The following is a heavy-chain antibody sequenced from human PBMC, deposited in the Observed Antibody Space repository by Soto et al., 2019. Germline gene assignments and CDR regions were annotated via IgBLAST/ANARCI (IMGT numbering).Heavy chain of an antibody. CDR1: VFTISYYY. Sequence: PGGSLRLSCEASVFTISYYYMIWIRRAPGKGLEWVSYISSVGTTTYYADSVKGRFSISMDNAKNSLYLQMNSLRAEDTAVYFCAKDQEGSGSHWLGYNYYGMDVWGQGTTVTVSS. J-gene: IGHJ6*02. D-gene: IGHD3-10*01. CDR2: ISSVGTTT. CDR3: AKDQEGSGSHWLGYNYYGMDV. V-gene: IGHV3-11*01.